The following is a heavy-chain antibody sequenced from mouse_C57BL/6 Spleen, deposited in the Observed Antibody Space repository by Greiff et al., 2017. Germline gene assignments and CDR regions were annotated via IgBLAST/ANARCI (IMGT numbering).Heavy chain of an antibody. CDR3: ARYDGYYGDY. Sequence: EVQLQQSGPELVKPGASVKISCKASGYSFTGYYMNWVKQSPEKSLEWIGEINPSTGGTTYNQKFKAKATLTVDKSSSTAYMQLKSLTSEDSAVYYCARYDGYYGDYWGQGTTLTVAS. D-gene: IGHD2-3*01. CDR1: GYSFTGYY. CDR2: INPSTGGT. J-gene: IGHJ2*01. V-gene: IGHV1-42*01.